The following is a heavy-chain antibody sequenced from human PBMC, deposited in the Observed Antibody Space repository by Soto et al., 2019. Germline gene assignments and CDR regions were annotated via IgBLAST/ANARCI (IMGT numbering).Heavy chain of an antibody. Sequence: GGSLRLSCAASGFTFSNYGMHWVRQAPGKGLEWVAIIWHDGNNKYYADSVRGRFIISRDNSKNRLYLQMNSLRAEDTAVYYCAKNVNRAAFDIWGQGTMVTVSS. CDR2: IWHDGNNK. CDR1: GFTFSNYG. V-gene: IGHV3-33*06. J-gene: IGHJ3*02. CDR3: AKNVNRAAFDI.